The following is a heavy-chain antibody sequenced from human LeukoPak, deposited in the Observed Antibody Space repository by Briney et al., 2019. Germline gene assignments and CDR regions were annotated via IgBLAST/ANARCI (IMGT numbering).Heavy chain of an antibody. V-gene: IGHV3-7*01. J-gene: IGHJ4*02. Sequence: GGSLRLSCAASGFTFSIYWRTWGGQAQGRGVEGGAGKKQDGSDKSYVGSVKGRFTISRDNVQKSLFLQMNSLRAEDTAVYYCARDGPYYDSSGYPDYWGQGTLVTVSS. CDR3: ARDGPYYDSSGYPDY. CDR2: KKQDGSDK. D-gene: IGHD3-22*01. CDR1: GFTFSIYW.